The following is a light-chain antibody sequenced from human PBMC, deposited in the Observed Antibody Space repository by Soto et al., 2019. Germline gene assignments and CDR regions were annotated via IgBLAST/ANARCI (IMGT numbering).Light chain of an antibody. CDR2: GTS. Sequence: EIELTQSPGTLSLSPGERGALSCTASQSVSSTYLAWYQQKPGQAPRLLIYGTSKRATGIPDRFSGSGSGTDFTLTISRLEPEDFAVYYCQQYGSSITSGQGTRLEIK. CDR1: QSVSSTY. CDR3: QQYGSSIT. V-gene: IGKV3-20*01. J-gene: IGKJ5*01.